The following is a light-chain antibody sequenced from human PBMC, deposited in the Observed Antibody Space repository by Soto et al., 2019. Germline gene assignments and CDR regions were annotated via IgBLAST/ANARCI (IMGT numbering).Light chain of an antibody. CDR1: QSISSW. CDR2: DAS. Sequence: DVQLTQSPSTLSESVGDRVTITCRASQSISSWLAWYQQKPGKAPNLLIYDASSLESGVPSRFSGSGSGTEFTLTISSLQPDDFATYYCQQYNSYSWTFGQGTKV. CDR3: QQYNSYSWT. V-gene: IGKV1-5*01. J-gene: IGKJ1*01.